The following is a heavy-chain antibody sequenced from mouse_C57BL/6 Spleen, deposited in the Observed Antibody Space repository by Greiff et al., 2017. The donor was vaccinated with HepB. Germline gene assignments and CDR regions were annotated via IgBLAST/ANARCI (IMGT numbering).Heavy chain of an antibody. J-gene: IGHJ3*01. D-gene: IGHD4-1*01. V-gene: IGHV10-1*01. Sequence: DVKLVESGGGLVQPKGSLKLSCAASGFSFNTYAMNWVRQAPGKGLEWVARIRSKSNNYATYYADSVKDRFTISRDDSESMLYLQMNNLKTEDTAMYYCVRDRTGSFAYWGQGTLVTVSA. CDR1: GFSFNTYA. CDR2: IRSKSNNYAT. CDR3: VRDRTGSFAY.